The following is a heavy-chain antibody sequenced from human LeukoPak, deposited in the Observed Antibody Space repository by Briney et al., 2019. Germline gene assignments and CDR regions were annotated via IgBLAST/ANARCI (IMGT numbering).Heavy chain of an antibody. J-gene: IGHJ4*02. Sequence: PGGSLRLSCAASGFTFSSYGMHWVRQAPGKGLEWVAVISYVGSNKYYADSVKGRFTISRDNSKNTLYLQMNSLRAEDTAVYYCAKDGVLGLPYGSGSPSDDYWGQGALVTVSS. CDR1: GFTFSSYG. CDR3: AKDGVLGLPYGSGSPSDDY. V-gene: IGHV3-30*18. D-gene: IGHD3-10*01. CDR2: ISYVGSNK.